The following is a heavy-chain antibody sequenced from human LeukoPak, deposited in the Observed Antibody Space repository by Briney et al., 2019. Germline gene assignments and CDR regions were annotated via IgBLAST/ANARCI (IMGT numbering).Heavy chain of an antibody. Sequence: GESLKISCKGSGYSFTSYWIGWVRQMPGKGLEWMGVIYPGDSDIRYSQSFQGQVTISADRSTSTAYLQWSSLKASDTAMYYCARRGGWNWYFDLWGRGTLVTVSS. CDR1: GYSFTSYW. CDR3: ARRGGWNWYFDL. CDR2: IYPGDSDI. D-gene: IGHD6-19*01. J-gene: IGHJ2*01. V-gene: IGHV5-51*01.